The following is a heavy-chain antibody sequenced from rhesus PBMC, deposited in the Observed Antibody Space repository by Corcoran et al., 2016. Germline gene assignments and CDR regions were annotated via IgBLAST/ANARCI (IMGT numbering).Heavy chain of an antibody. J-gene: IGHJ6*01. Sequence: QVQLQESGPGLVKPSETLSLTCAVSGGSISSSYSSWSWIRQAPGKGLEWIGHISYSGSTSYNPSLKSRVTISRDTSKNQFSLKLSSVTAADTAVYYCEYSNYRGLDSWGQGVVVTVSS. CDR1: GGSISSSYSS. D-gene: IGHD4-23*01. CDR3: EYSNYRGLDS. CDR2: ISYSGST. V-gene: IGHV4-122*02.